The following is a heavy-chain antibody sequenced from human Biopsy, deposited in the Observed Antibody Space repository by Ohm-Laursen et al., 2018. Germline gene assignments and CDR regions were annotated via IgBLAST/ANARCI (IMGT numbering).Heavy chain of an antibody. V-gene: IGHV3-7*01. D-gene: IGHD3-16*01. Sequence: SLRLSCTASGFTFSRYWMSWVRQAPGKGLEWVANIKEDGSDNFYVDSVKGRFTISRDNAKKSLYLQMNSLRAEDTAVYHCARDGAGGGAYDIWGQGTMVTVSS. CDR3: ARDGAGGGAYDI. J-gene: IGHJ3*02. CDR2: IKEDGSDN. CDR1: GFTFSRYW.